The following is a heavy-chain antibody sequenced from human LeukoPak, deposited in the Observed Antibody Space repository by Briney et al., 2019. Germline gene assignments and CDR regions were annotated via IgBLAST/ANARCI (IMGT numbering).Heavy chain of an antibody. D-gene: IGHD1-1*01. J-gene: IGHJ4*02. Sequence: GGSLRLSCAASGFTFSNYWMHWVRQAPGKGLVWVSRVNSDGSSTNYADSVKGRFTISTDNAKNTVYLQMNRLRAEDTAVYYCARGGGTGIFDYWGQGTLVTVSS. V-gene: IGHV3-74*01. CDR2: VNSDGSST. CDR3: ARGGGTGIFDY. CDR1: GFTFSNYW.